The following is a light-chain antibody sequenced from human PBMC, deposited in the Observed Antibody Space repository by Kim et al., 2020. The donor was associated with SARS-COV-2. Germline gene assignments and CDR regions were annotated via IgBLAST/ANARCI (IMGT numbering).Light chain of an antibody. CDR2: END. CDR3: QSFDSSTHSWV. J-gene: IGLJ3*02. V-gene: IGLV6-57*04. Sequence: NFMLTQPHSVSASPGETVTISCTRSSGSIASNYVQWYQQRPGSAPTTMIYENDRRPSGVPDRFSGSIDSSSNSASLTISGLKTEDEADYSCQSFDSSTHSWVFGGGTQLTVL. CDR1: SGSIASNY.